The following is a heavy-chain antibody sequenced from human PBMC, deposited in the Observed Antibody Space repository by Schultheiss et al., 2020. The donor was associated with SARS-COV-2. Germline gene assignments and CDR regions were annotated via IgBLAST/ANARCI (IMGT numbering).Heavy chain of an antibody. CDR2: TYYRSKWYN. CDR3: VRSGAVGLDS. J-gene: IGHJ4*02. D-gene: IGHD6-19*01. CDR1: GDSVSSNSAA. V-gene: IGHV6-1*01. Sequence: SQTLSLTCAISGDSVSSNSAAWNWIRQSPSRGLEWLGRTYYRSKWYNHYSVSMKSRITVNPDTSKNQFSLHLSSVTPEDTAVYFCVRSGAVGLDSWGQGTLVTVSS.